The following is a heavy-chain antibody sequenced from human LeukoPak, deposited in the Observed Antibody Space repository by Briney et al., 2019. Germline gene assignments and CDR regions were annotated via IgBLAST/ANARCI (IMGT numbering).Heavy chain of an antibody. CDR2: IWYDGSNK. CDR3: ARSNGSGSGFFDL. CDR1: GFTFSSYA. D-gene: IGHD3-10*01. V-gene: IGHV3-30*07. J-gene: IGHJ2*01. Sequence: GRSLRLSCAASGFTFSSYAMHWVRQAPGKGLEWVAVIWYDGSNKYYADSVKGRFTISRDNSKNTLYLQMNSLRAEDTAVYYCARSNGSGSGFFDLWGRGTLVTVSS.